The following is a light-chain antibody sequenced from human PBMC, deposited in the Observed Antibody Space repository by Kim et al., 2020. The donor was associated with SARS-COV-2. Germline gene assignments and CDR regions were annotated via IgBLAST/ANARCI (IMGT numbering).Light chain of an antibody. Sequence: QSITISCTGTSSGGGGYNYVSWYQQHPGKAPKLMIYDVSNRPSGVSNRFSGSKSGNTASLTISGLQAEDEADYYCSSYTSSITLVVFGGGTQLTVL. J-gene: IGLJ2*01. CDR2: DVS. CDR1: SSGGGGYNY. V-gene: IGLV2-14*03. CDR3: SSYTSSITLVV.